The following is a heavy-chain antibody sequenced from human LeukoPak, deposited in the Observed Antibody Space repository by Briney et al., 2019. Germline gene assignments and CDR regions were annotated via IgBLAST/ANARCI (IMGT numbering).Heavy chain of an antibody. CDR1: GFTFSNAW. CDR3: TPFHYYDSSGYYEPYYFDY. CDR2: IKSKTDGGTT. V-gene: IGHV3-15*01. J-gene: IGHJ4*02. D-gene: IGHD3-22*01. Sequence: GSLRLSCAASGFTFSNAWMSWVRQAPGKGLEWVGRIKSKTDGGTTDYAAPVKGRFTISRDDSKNTLYLQMNSLKTEDTAVYYCTPFHYYDSSGYYEPYYFDYWGQGTLVTVSS.